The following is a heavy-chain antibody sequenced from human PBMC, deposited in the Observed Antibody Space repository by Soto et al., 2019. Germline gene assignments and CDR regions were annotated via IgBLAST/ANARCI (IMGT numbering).Heavy chain of an antibody. V-gene: IGHV3-48*01. Sequence: GGSLRLSCTASGFIFSTYSMNWVRQAPGKGLEWVAYISSGSETIHYADSVKGRFTVSRDDAKNSMYLQMNSLRVDDTALYYCGSGATRCDFDYRGQGTPVTVSS. D-gene: IGHD2-2*01. CDR3: GSGATRCDFDY. J-gene: IGHJ4*02. CDR1: GFIFSTYS. CDR2: ISSGSETI.